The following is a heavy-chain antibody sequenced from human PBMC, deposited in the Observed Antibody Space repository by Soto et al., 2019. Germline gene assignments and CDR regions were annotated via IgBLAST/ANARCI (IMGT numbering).Heavy chain of an antibody. Sequence: GGSLRLSCAASGFTFSSYGMHWVRQAPGKGLEWVAVIWYDGSNKYYADSVKGRFTISRDNSKNTLYLQMNSLRAEDTAVYYCARDRTPYSGSYYPGYWGQGTLVTVSS. CDR3: ARDRTPYSGSYYPGY. V-gene: IGHV3-33*01. CDR2: IWYDGSNK. J-gene: IGHJ4*02. CDR1: GFTFSSYG. D-gene: IGHD1-26*01.